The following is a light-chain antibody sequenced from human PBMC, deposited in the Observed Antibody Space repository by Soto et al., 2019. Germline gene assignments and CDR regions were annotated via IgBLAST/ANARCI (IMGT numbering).Light chain of an antibody. CDR3: QQYGSSPVT. J-gene: IGKJ2*01. V-gene: IGKV3-20*01. CDR1: QTVSSSS. CDR2: DAS. Sequence: EIVVAQSPGTLSLSPGESATLSCRASQTVSSSSLAWYQQKPGQAPRLLIYDASRRASGIPDRFSAGGSGTDFTFTISRLEPEDFAVYYCQQYGSSPVTFGQGTKVEIK.